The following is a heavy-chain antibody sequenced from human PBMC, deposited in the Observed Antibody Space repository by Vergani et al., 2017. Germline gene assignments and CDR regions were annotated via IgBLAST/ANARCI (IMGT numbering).Heavy chain of an antibody. CDR3: AKGSYYDVSSGYYAN. CDR1: GFTFDDYA. J-gene: IGHJ4*02. Sequence: EVQLVESGGGLVQPGRSLRLSCAASGFTFDDYAMHWVRQAPGKGLEWVSGISWNSGSIGYADSVKGRFTISRDNAKNSLSRQMNSVRAEDTALYYCAKGSYYDVSSGYYANWGQGTLVTVSS. CDR2: ISWNSGSI. D-gene: IGHD3-22*01. V-gene: IGHV3-9*01.